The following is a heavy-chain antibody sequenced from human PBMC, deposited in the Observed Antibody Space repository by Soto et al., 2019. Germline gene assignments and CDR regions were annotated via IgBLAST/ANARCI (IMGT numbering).Heavy chain of an antibody. D-gene: IGHD6-13*01. CDR2: IWADGSKK. J-gene: IGHJ4*02. V-gene: IGHV3-33*01. Sequence: GGSLRLSCAASGFTFRTYAMHWVRQAPGKGLEWVAYIWADGSKKVYADSVKGRFSISRDNSQNRFSLHMNSLRAEDTAIYYCARDIASAYFDYWGQGTLVTVSS. CDR1: GFTFRTYA. CDR3: ARDIASAYFDY.